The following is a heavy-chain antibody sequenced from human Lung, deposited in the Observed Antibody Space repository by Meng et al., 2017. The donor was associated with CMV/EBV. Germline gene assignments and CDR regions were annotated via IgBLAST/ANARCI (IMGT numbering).Heavy chain of an antibody. Sequence: GPTLVXPTQTLTLTCTFSGFSLSTSGVGGGWIRQHPGKALEWLALIYWNDDKRYSSSLKSRLTITKDPSKNQVILTMTNMNPVDTATYYCAHSRNLNTLVYWGHGXLVTFSS. J-gene: IGHJ4*03. D-gene: IGHD1-14*01. CDR1: GFSLSTSGVG. V-gene: IGHV2-5*01. CDR2: IYWNDDK. CDR3: AHSRNLNTLVY.